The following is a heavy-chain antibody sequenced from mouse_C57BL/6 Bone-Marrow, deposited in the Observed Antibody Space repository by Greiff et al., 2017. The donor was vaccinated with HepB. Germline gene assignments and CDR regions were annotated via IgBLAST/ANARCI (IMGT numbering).Heavy chain of an antibody. V-gene: IGHV5-12*01. CDR1: GFTFSDYY. CDR3: ARPNWDGAMDY. CDR2: ISNGGGST. Sequence: DVQLVESGGGLVQPGGSLKLSCAASGFTFSDYYMYWVRQTPEKRLEWVAYISNGGGSTYYPDTVKGRFTISRDNAKNTLYLQMSRLKSEDTAMYYCARPNWDGAMDYWGQGTSVTVSS. J-gene: IGHJ4*01. D-gene: IGHD4-1*01.